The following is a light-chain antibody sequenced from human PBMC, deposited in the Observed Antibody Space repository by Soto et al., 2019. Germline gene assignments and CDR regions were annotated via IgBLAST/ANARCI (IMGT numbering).Light chain of an antibody. CDR3: QQLYTLPFT. V-gene: IGKV1-9*01. CDR2: AAS. CDR1: QGISSY. Sequence: TQMAQSPSSLSASVGDRFTITCLPSQGISSYLAWYQEKPGKAPKLLIYAASTLQTGVPSRFSGSGSGTEFTLTISGLLPEDFAAYHCQQLYTLPFTFGQGTRLEIK. J-gene: IGKJ5*01.